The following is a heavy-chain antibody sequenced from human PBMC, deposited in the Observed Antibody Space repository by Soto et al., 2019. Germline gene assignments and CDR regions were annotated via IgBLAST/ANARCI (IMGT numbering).Heavy chain of an antibody. Sequence: QITLKESGPTLVKPTQTLTLTCTFSGFSLSTSGVGVGWIRQPPGKALEWLALIYWDDDKRYSPSLKSRLTITNDTPKTQVVLTMTNMDPVDTATYYCAHSGYSYVFDYWGQGTLVTVSS. CDR2: IYWDDDK. D-gene: IGHD5-18*01. V-gene: IGHV2-5*02. CDR3: AHSGYSYVFDY. CDR1: GFSLSTSGVG. J-gene: IGHJ4*02.